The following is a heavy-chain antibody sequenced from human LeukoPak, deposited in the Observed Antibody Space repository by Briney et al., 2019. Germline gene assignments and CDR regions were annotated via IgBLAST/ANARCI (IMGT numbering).Heavy chain of an antibody. CDR2: IYHTGTT. V-gene: IGHV4-34*01. D-gene: IGHD3-22*01. J-gene: IGHJ4*02. Sequence: SETLSLTCAVYGGSFSGYYWSWIRQPPGKGLEWIGTIYHTGTTDYNPSLKSRVTMSVDTSKNQFSLKLNSVTAADTAVYYCARDGSDYYNRRANFFDYWGQGTLVTVSS. CDR1: GGSFSGYY. CDR3: ARDGSDYYNRRANFFDY.